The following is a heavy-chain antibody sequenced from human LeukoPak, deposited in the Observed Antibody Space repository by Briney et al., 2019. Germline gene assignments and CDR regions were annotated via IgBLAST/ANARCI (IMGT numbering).Heavy chain of an antibody. J-gene: IGHJ4*02. CDR1: GFTFNSYV. V-gene: IGHV3-21*01. Sequence: PGGSLRLSCAASGFTFNSYVMKWVRQAPGKGLEWVSSISSSSSYIYYADSVKGRFTISRDNAKNSLYLQMNSLRAEDTAVYYCARDRSDRLAVAGTSAFDYWGQGTLVTVSS. CDR3: ARDRSDRLAVAGTSAFDY. CDR2: ISSSSSYI. D-gene: IGHD6-19*01.